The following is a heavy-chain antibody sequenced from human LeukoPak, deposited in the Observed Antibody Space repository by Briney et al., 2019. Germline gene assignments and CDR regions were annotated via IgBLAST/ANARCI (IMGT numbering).Heavy chain of an antibody. CDR1: GGTYSSYA. D-gene: IGHD3-10*01. J-gene: IGHJ4*02. CDR3: ARDLVYYGSGSYFYFDY. CDR2: IIPIFGTA. Sequence: SVKVSCKASGGTYSSYAISWVRQAPGQGLEWMGGIIPIFGTANYAQKFQGRVTITADESTSTAYMELSSLRSEDTAVYYCARDLVYYGSGSYFYFDYWGQGTLVTVSS. V-gene: IGHV1-69*13.